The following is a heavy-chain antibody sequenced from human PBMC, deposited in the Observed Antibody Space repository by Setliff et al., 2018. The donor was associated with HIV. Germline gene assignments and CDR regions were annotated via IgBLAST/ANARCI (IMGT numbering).Heavy chain of an antibody. J-gene: IGHJ6*03. Sequence: ASVKVSCKASGYTFSNYDINWVRQATVQGLEWMAWMNPNSGNTGYAQKLQGRVTMTTDTSTSTAYMELRSLRSDDTAVYYCARRVQGSNWYSQYYYYYIDVWGKGTTVTVSS. CDR1: GYTFSNYD. D-gene: IGHD6-13*01. CDR3: ARRVQGSNWYSQYYYYYIDV. V-gene: IGHV1-8*02. CDR2: MNPNSGNT.